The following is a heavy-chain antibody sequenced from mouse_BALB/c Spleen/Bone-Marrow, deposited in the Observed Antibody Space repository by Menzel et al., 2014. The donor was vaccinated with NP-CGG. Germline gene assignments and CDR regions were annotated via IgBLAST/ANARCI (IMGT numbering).Heavy chain of an antibody. CDR2: LHPGKSDT. Sequence: EVQLQQSGTVLARPGASVKMSCKASGYSFTSYWMHWVKQRPGQGLEWIGALHPGKSDTTCNQKFKGKAKLTAVTSASSAYMELSSLTNEDSAVYYCTRETIYYGNPFAYWGQGTLVTVSA. CDR1: GYSFTSYW. V-gene: IGHV1-5*01. J-gene: IGHJ3*01. D-gene: IGHD2-1*01. CDR3: TRETIYYGNPFAY.